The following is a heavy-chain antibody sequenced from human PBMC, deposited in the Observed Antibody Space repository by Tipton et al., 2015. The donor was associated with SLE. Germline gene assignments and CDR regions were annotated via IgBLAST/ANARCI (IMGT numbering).Heavy chain of an antibody. CDR1: GFTFSSYS. J-gene: IGHJ5*02. Sequence: SLRLSCAASGFTFSSYSMNWVRQAPGKGLEWVSYISSSSSTIYYADSVKGRFTISRDNAKNSLYLQMNSLRAEDTAVYYCASPVVVPAVPGFDPWGQGTLVTVSS. CDR3: ASPVVVPAVPGFDP. CDR2: ISSSSSTI. D-gene: IGHD2-2*01. V-gene: IGHV3-48*01.